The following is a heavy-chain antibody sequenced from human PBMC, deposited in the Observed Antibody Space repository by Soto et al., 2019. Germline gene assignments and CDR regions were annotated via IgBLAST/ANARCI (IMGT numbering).Heavy chain of an antibody. D-gene: IGHD6-13*01. CDR2: IFSNDEK. V-gene: IGHV2-26*01. Sequence: QVTLKESGPVLVKPTETLTLTCTVSGFSLSNARMGVSWIRQPPGKALEWLAHIFSNDEKSYSTSLKSRLTFSKDTSKIQVVLTMTNMDPVDTATYYCARTISSSWEGGGMDVWGQGTTVTVSS. CDR1: GFSLSNARMG. CDR3: ARTISSSWEGGGMDV. J-gene: IGHJ6*02.